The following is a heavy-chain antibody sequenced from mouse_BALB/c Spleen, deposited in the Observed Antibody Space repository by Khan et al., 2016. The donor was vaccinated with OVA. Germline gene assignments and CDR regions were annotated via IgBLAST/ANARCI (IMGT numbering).Heavy chain of an antibody. CDR1: GFTFSTYA. Sequence: EVELVESGGGLVKPGGPLKLSCTTSGFTFSTYAMSWVSQTPEKRLEWVATISSGGDYTYYPDSVKGRFTISRDNATSTLYLQMSSLRSEDTAMYYCARHNYGPFAYWGQGTLVTVSA. CDR2: ISSGGDYT. CDR3: ARHNYGPFAY. J-gene: IGHJ3*01. D-gene: IGHD1-1*01. V-gene: IGHV5-9-3*01.